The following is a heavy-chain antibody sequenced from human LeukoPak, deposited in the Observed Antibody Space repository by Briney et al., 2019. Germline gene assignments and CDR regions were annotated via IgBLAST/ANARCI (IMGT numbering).Heavy chain of an antibody. Sequence: SETLSLTCTVSGGSISTYYWNWIRQPPGKGLEWIGYIYYSGSTNYNPSLKSRVTISVDTSKNQFSLKVTSVTAADTAVYYCARFGVDYDMDVWGQGTTVTVSS. CDR1: GGSISTYY. CDR3: ARFGVDYDMDV. J-gene: IGHJ6*02. V-gene: IGHV4-59*01. CDR2: IYYSGST. D-gene: IGHD3-16*01.